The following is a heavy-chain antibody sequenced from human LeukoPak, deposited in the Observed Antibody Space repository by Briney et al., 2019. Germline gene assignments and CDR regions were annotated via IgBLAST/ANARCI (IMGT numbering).Heavy chain of an antibody. V-gene: IGHV5-51*01. D-gene: IGHD2-8*01. CDR1: GYSFTSYW. CDR3: ARLCTNGVCDLDV. CDR2: IYPGDSDT. Sequence: GESLKISCQGSGYSFTSYWIGWVRPMPGKGLEWMGIIYPGDSDTRYSPSFQGQVTISADKSISTAYLQWSSLKASDTAMYYCARLCTNGVCDLDVWGKGTTVTVSS. J-gene: IGHJ6*04.